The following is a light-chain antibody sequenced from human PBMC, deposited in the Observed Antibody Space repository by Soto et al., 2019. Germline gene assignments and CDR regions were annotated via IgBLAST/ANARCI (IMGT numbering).Light chain of an antibody. V-gene: IGLV2-14*01. CDR1: SSDVGGYNY. CDR3: SSYTSSSIL. J-gene: IGLJ2*01. Sequence: QSALTQPASVSGFPGQSITISCTGTSSDVGGYNYVSWYQQHPGKAPKLMIYEVSNRPSGVSNRFSGSKSGNTASLTISGLQAEDEADYYCSSYTSSSILFGGGTKLTVL. CDR2: EVS.